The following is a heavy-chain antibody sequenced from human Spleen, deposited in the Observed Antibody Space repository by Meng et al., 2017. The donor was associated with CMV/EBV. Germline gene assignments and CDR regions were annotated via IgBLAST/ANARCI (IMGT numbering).Heavy chain of an antibody. CDR1: GVSLSSSSYY. CDR2: IYYAGST. V-gene: IGHV4-39*07. J-gene: IGHJ6*02. D-gene: IGHD3-3*01. Sequence: SETLSLTCTASGVSLSSSSYYWGWIRQPPGKGLEWIGNIYYAGSTYYNPSLKSRVTISVDTSKNQFSLKLSSVTAADTAVYYCAREGRITIFGVVRGLMDVWGQGTTVTVSS. CDR3: AREGRITIFGVVRGLMDV.